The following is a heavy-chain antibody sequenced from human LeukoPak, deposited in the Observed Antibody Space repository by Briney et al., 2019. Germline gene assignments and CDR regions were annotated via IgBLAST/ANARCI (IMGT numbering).Heavy chain of an antibody. D-gene: IGHD2-2*01. CDR1: GFTFDDYG. J-gene: IGHJ4*02. V-gene: IGHV3-20*04. Sequence: GGSLRLSCAASGFTFDDYGMSWVRQAPGKGLEWVSGINWNGGSTGYADSVKGRFTIPRDSAKNSLYLQMNSLRAEDTALYYCARSFYQPVDYWGQGTLVTVSS. CDR3: ARSFYQPVDY. CDR2: INWNGGST.